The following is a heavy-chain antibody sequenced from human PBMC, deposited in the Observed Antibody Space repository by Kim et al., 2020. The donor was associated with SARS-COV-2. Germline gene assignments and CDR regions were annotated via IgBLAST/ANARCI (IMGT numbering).Heavy chain of an antibody. Sequence: GGSLRLSCAASGFTFSSYAMHWVRQAPGKGLEWVAVISYDGSNKYYADSVKGRFTISRDNSKNTLYLQMNSLRAEDTAVYYCAREIGWPLDYWGQGTLVTVSS. CDR1: GFTFSSYA. CDR3: AREIGWPLDY. V-gene: IGHV3-30-3*01. D-gene: IGHD2-15*01. CDR2: ISYDGSNK. J-gene: IGHJ4*02.